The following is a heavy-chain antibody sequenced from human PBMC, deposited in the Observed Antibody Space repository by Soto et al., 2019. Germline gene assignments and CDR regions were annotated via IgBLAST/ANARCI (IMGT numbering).Heavy chain of an antibody. CDR3: DYMGVDPDSYAY. D-gene: IGHD1-26*01. J-gene: IGHJ1*01. CDR2: ISAYNGNT. CDR1: GYTFTSYG. V-gene: IGHV1-18*01. Sequence: ASVKVSCKASGYTFTSYGISWVRQAPGQGLEWMGWISAYNGNTNYAQKLQGRVTMTTDTSTSTAYMELRSLRSDDTAVYYCDYMGVDPDSYAYRGQRTPVPVSS.